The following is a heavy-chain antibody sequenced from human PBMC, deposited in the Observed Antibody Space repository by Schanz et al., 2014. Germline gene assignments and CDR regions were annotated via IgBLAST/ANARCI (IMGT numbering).Heavy chain of an antibody. V-gene: IGHV3-23*01. CDR3: AKDAENTAMVTDYFDY. D-gene: IGHD5-18*01. CDR1: GFTFGDYA. J-gene: IGHJ4*02. Sequence: EVQLLESGGGLVQPGGSLRLSCAASGFTFGDYAMAWVRQAPGKGLEWVSGITGASDHIDYAESVKGRFTISRDNSKTPVYLQMNSRRAEDTAVYYCAKDAENTAMVTDYFDYWGQGTLVTVSS. CDR2: ITGASDHI.